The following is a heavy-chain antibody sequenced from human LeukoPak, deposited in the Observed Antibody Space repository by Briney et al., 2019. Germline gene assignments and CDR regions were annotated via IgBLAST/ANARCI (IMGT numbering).Heavy chain of an antibody. Sequence: ASVKVSCKASGYTFTGYYMHWVRQAPGQGLEWMGWINPNSGGTNYAQKFQGRVTMTRDTSISTAYMELSRLRSDDTAVYYCARVRLGESGGFDPWGQGTLATVSS. J-gene: IGHJ5*02. V-gene: IGHV1-2*02. CDR2: INPNSGGT. CDR1: GYTFTGYY. CDR3: ARVRLGESGGFDP. D-gene: IGHD3-16*01.